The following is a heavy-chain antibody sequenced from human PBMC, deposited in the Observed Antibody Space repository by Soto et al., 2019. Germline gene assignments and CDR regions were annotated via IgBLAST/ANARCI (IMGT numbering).Heavy chain of an antibody. Sequence: LGESLKISCEGSGYSFRNHWIGWVRQMPGKGLELMGVIHAGDSDTRYNPSFEAQVTVSVDTSTSTAYPQWHSLRASDTAIYFCARRRAYCNDRQQYYFDAWGQGTQVSVSS. V-gene: IGHV5-51*01. CDR2: IHAGDSDT. J-gene: IGHJ4*02. D-gene: IGHD1-1*01. CDR3: ARRRAYCNDRQQYYFDA. CDR1: GYSFRNHW.